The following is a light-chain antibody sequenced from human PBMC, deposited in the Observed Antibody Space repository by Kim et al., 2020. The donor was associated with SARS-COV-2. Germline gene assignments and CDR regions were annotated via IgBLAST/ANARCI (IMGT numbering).Light chain of an antibody. Sequence: ALEETARLTCQGDSLRSYYATWYQQQPAQAPVLVIYGKKNRPSGIPDRFSRSSSGTTASLSITGAQAEDEADYYCKSRDSSGDLLVFGGGTKLTVL. CDR2: GKK. CDR1: SLRSYY. V-gene: IGLV3-19*01. J-gene: IGLJ3*02. CDR3: KSRDSSGDLLV.